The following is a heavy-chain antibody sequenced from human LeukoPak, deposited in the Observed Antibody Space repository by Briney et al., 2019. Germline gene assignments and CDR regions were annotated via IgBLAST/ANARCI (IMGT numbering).Heavy chain of an antibody. CDR3: ADPPSDY. Sequence: PGGSLRLTCEASGFNLNTKWMTWVRQAPGKGLEWVANINQDGSEKYYVDSVKGRFTISRDNAENSLYLEMTGLMVEDTAVYYRADPPSDYWGQGALVAVSS. CDR1: GFNLNTKW. V-gene: IGHV3-7*01. CDR2: INQDGSEK. J-gene: IGHJ4*02.